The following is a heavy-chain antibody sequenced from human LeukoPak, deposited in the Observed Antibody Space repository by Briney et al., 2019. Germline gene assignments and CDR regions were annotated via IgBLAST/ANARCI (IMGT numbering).Heavy chain of an antibody. D-gene: IGHD4-23*01. Sequence: SETLSLTCTVSGGSISSYYWSWIRQPPGKGLEWIGYIYYSGSTNYNPSLKSRVTISVDTSKNQFSLKLSSVTAADTAVYYCASIGVVTPTDAFDIWGQGTMVTVSS. CDR2: IYYSGST. CDR3: ASIGVVTPTDAFDI. V-gene: IGHV4-59*01. J-gene: IGHJ3*02. CDR1: GGSISSYY.